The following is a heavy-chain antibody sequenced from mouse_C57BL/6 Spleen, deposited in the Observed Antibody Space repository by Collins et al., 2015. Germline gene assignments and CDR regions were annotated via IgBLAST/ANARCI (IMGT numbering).Heavy chain of an antibody. V-gene: IGHV1-76*01. J-gene: IGHJ4*01. CDR1: GYTFTDYY. CDR2: IYPGSGNT. D-gene: IGHD2-2*01. Sequence: QVQLKQSGAELVRPGASVKLSCKASGYTFTDYYINWVKQRPGQGLEWIARIYPGSGNTYYNEKFKGKATLTAEKSSSTAYMQLSSLTSEDSAVYFCARGTLYYGYDGPLCYAMDYWGQGTSVTVSS. CDR3: ARGTLYYGYDGPLCYAMDY.